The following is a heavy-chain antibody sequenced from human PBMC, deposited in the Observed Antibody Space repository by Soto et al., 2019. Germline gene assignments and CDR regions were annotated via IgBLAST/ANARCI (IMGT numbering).Heavy chain of an antibody. D-gene: IGHD3-22*01. CDR1: GFPFSRYA. V-gene: IGHV3-23*01. Sequence: PGGPLRLSCAASGFPFSRYAMNWVRQAPGKGLEWVSTLSGSGSGSYYPDSLRGRFTISRDNSKNTLYLHMNNLRAEDTAVYYCAKAPISLDGSGYYFASFHYWGHGTRVTVSS. CDR2: LSGSGSGS. CDR3: AKAPISLDGSGYYFASFHY. J-gene: IGHJ4*01.